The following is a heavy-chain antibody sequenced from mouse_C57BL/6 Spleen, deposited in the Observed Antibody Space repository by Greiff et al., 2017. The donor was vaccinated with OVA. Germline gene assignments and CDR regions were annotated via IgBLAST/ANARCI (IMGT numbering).Heavy chain of an antibody. V-gene: IGHV5-17*01. CDR2: ISSGSSTI. CDR3: AREDDGYSFFAY. J-gene: IGHJ2*01. D-gene: IGHD2-3*01. CDR1: GFTFSDYG. Sequence: EVQLQESGGGLVKPGGSLKLSCAASGFTFSDYGMHWVRQAPEKGLEWVAYISSGSSTIYYADTVKGRFTISRDNAKNTLFLQMTSLRSEDTAMYYCAREDDGYSFFAYWGQGTTLTVSS.